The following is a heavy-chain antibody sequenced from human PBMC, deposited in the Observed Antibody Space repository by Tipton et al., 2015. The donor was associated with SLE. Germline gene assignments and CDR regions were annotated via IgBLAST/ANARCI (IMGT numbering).Heavy chain of an antibody. CDR2: INSDGRST. J-gene: IGHJ3*02. Sequence: SLRLSCAASGFTFSSYWMHWVRQAPGKGLVWVSRINSDGRSTSYADSVKGRFTISRDNAKNTLYLQMNSLRAEDTAVYYCARSGGYSGYGAFDIWGQGTMVTVSS. CDR1: GFTFSSYW. V-gene: IGHV3-74*01. CDR3: ARSGGYSGYGAFDI. D-gene: IGHD5-12*01.